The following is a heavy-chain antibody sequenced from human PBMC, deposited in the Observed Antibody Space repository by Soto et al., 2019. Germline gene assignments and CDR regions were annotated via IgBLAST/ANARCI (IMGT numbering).Heavy chain of an antibody. D-gene: IGHD3-9*01. CDR2: ISDDGTNK. V-gene: IGHV3-30*04. J-gene: IGHJ4*02. Sequence: VEAGGGVVQPGRSLRLACAASGFTCSSYAMHCVRQAPGKGLEWVAVISDDGTNKDYADSVKGRFTISRDKSKSTLDLQMDSLRPEDTAVYYCARDGSYYDVLTEHYFDVWGQGTLVSVS. CDR1: GFTCSSYA. CDR3: ARDGSYYDVLTEHYFDV.